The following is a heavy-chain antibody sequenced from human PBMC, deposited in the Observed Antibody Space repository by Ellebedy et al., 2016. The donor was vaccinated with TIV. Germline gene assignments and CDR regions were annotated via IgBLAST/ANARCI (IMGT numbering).Heavy chain of an antibody. J-gene: IGHJ4*02. V-gene: IGHV4-31*03. Sequence: SETLSLTXTVSGGSISSGGYYWSWIRQHPGKGLEWIGYIYYSGSTCYNPSLKSRVTISVDTSKNQFSLKLSSVTAADTAVYYCARVGWLQAFDYWGQGTLVTVSS. CDR1: GGSISSGGYY. CDR3: ARVGWLQAFDY. D-gene: IGHD3-22*01. CDR2: IYYSGST.